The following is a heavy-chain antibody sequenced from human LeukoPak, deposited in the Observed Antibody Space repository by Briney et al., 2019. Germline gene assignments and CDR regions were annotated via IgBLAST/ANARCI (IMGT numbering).Heavy chain of an antibody. J-gene: IGHJ6*03. Sequence: PGGSLRLSCAASGFTFSSYSMNWVRQAPGKGLEWVSYIGSSTSTIYYADSVKGRFTISRDNAKNSLYLQMNSLRAEDTAVYYCARWALIFGVVSYMDVWGKGTTVTVSS. V-gene: IGHV3-48*01. D-gene: IGHD3-3*01. CDR1: GFTFSSYS. CDR3: ARWALIFGVVSYMDV. CDR2: IGSSTSTI.